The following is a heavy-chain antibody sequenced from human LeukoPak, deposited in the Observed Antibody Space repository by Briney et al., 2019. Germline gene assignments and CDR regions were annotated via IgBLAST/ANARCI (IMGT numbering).Heavy chain of an antibody. J-gene: IGHJ4*02. Sequence: SETLSPTCTVSGGSVNSYYWSWIRQPAGKGLEWIGHIYASGSNDYNPSLKSRVTMSLDMAKNQFSLRLSSVTAADTAVYYCAREAGYCSSTSCLELYFDYWGQGTLVTVSS. CDR1: GGSVNSYY. CDR2: IYASGSN. CDR3: AREAGYCSSTSCLELYFDY. D-gene: IGHD2-2*01. V-gene: IGHV4-4*07.